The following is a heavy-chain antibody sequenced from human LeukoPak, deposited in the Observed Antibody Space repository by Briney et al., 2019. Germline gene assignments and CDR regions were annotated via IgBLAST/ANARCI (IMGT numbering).Heavy chain of an antibody. J-gene: IGHJ4*02. CDR1: GFTFSIYL. CDR2: IRPEGTTT. Sequence: GGSLRLSFAASGFTFSIYLMHWVRQAPGKGLVWVSRIRPEGTTTAYADSVKGRFTISRDNAKNTLFLQMNSLSAEDTAVYYCAGDLDWILFDYWGQGTLVTVSS. CDR3: AGDLDWILFDY. V-gene: IGHV3-74*03. D-gene: IGHD3-9*01.